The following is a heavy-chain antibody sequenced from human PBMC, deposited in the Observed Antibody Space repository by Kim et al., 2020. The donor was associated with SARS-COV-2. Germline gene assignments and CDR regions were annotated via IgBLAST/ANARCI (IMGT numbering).Heavy chain of an antibody. CDR2: KEDGSEK. V-gene: IGHV3-7*01. CDR3: ARDHK. J-gene: IGHJ4*02. Sequence: KEDGSEKYYVDSVKGRFTISRDNAKNSLYLQMNSLRAEDTAVYYCARDHKWGQGTLVTVSS.